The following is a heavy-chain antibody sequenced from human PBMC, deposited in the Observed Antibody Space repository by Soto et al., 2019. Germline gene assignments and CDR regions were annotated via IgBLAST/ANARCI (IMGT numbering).Heavy chain of an antibody. Sequence: QVQLVESGGGVVQPGRSLRLSCAASGFPFSSYGMHWVRQAPGKGLDWVGVIWYDGSNKDYAESVKGRFTISRDNPENILYLQMNSLRADDTAVYYCASSINWGQGTLVTVSS. CDR3: ASSIN. CDR2: IWYDGSNK. CDR1: GFPFSSYG. J-gene: IGHJ4*02. V-gene: IGHV3-33*03.